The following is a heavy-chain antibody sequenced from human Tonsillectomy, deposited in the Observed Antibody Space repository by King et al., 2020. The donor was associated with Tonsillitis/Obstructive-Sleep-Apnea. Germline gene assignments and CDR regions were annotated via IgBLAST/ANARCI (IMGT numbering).Heavy chain of an antibody. V-gene: IGHV1-69*09. D-gene: IGHD2-8*02. CDR3: AREGTGRGSWGYNWFDS. CDR2: VIPTLGVG. CDR1: GGTFSSYA. J-gene: IGHJ5*01. Sequence: QLVQSGAEVKKTGSSVKVSCKASGGTFSSYAISWVRQAPGQGLEWMGRVIPTLGVGKYAQNFQGRVTISADKSTTTAYMELSSLRSEDTAGYFCAREGTGRGSWGYNWFDSGGQGTLVTVSS.